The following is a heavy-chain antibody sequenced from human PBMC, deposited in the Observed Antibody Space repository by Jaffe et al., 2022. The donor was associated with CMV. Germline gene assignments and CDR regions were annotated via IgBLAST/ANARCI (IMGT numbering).Heavy chain of an antibody. CDR1: GGTFSSYA. CDR2: IIPILGIA. J-gene: IGHJ4*02. CDR3: ARESKEWELRDY. Sequence: QVQLVQSGAEVKKPGSSVKVSCKASGGTFSSYAISWVRQAPGQGLEWMGRIIPILGIANYAQKFQGRVTITADKSTSTAYMELSSLRSEDTAVYYCARESKEWELRDYWGQGTLVTVSS. V-gene: IGHV1-69*09. D-gene: IGHD1-26*01.